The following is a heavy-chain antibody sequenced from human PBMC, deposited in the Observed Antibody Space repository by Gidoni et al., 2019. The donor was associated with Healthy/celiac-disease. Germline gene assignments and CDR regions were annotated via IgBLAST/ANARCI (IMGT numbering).Heavy chain of an antibody. D-gene: IGHD2-2*02. CDR3: ARGGRYCSSTSCYMYYYYGMDV. V-gene: IGHV1-8*01. CDR1: GYPFTSYD. Sequence: QVQLVQSGAEVKKPGASVKVSCKPSGYPFTSYDIHWVRQATGQGLEWMGWMNPNSGNTGYAQKFQGRVTMTRNTSISTAYMELSSLRSEDTAVYYCARGGRYCSSTSCYMYYYYGMDVWGQGTTVTVSS. CDR2: MNPNSGNT. J-gene: IGHJ6*02.